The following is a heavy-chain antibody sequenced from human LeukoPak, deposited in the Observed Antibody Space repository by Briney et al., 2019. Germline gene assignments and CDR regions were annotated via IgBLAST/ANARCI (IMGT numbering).Heavy chain of an antibody. V-gene: IGHV3-21*06. CDR3: ARGDPAYGSGSFDY. CDR2: ISSITTYI. CDR1: GFTFSTYS. D-gene: IGHD3-10*01. Sequence: PGGSLRLSCAGSGFTFSTYSMHWVRQAPGKGLEWVSSISSITTYIYYSDSVKGRFTISRDNAKNSLYLQVNSLRPEDTAIYYCARGDPAYGSGSFDYWGQGTLVTVSS. J-gene: IGHJ4*02.